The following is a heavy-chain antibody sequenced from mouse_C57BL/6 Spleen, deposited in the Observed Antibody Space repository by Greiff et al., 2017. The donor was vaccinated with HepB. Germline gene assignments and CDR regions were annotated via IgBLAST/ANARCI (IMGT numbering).Heavy chain of an antibody. D-gene: IGHD1-1*01. CDR2: IDPSDSYT. V-gene: IGHV1-69*01. CDR1: GYTFTSYW. J-gene: IGHJ1*03. Sequence: QVQLKQPGAELVMPGASVKLSCKASGYTFTSYWMHWVKQRPGQGLEWIGEIDPSDSYTNYNQKFKGKSTLTVDKSSSTAYMQRSSLTSEDSAVYYCARTIVGYGSSYWYFDVWGTGTTVTVSS. CDR3: ARTIVGYGSSYWYFDV.